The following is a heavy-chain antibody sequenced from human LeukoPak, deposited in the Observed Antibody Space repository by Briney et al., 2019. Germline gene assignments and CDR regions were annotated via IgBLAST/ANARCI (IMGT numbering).Heavy chain of an antibody. Sequence: SETLSLTCAVYGGSFSGYYWSWIRQPPGKGLEWIGEVNHSASTNNNPSLKSRVTISVDTSKNQFSLKLSSVTAADTAVYYCAGAGGSRLTIFAVVNTVLSGLLFFDYWGQGTLVTVSS. V-gene: IGHV4-34*01. J-gene: IGHJ4*02. CDR2: VNHSAST. D-gene: IGHD3-3*01. CDR3: AGAGGSRLTIFAVVNTVLSGLLFFDY. CDR1: GGSFSGYY.